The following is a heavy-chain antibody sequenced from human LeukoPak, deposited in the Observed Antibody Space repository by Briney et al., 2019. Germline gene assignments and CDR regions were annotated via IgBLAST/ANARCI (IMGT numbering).Heavy chain of an antibody. CDR3: ARVGGNTAMVRDYFDY. CDR1: GFTVSSNY. D-gene: IGHD5-18*01. V-gene: IGHV3-53*05. J-gene: IGHJ4*02. Sequence: GGSLRLSCAASGFTVSSNYMSWVRQAPGKGLEWVSVIYSGGSTSYAQKFQGRVTMTRDTSTSTVYMELSSLRSEDTAVYYCARVGGNTAMVRDYFDYWGQGTLVTVSS. CDR2: IYSGGST.